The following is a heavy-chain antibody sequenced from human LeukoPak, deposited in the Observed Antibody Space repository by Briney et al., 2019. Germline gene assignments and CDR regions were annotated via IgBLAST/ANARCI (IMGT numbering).Heavy chain of an antibody. J-gene: IGHJ6*02. V-gene: IGHV3-30-3*01. CDR1: GFTFSSYA. CDR3: ASSTRDNMARADNYYYDMDV. D-gene: IGHD2-15*01. Sequence: GGSLRLSCAASGFTFSSYAMHWVRQAPGKGLEWVAVISYDGSNKYYADSVKGRFTISRDNSKNTLYLQMNSLRAEDTAVYYCASSTRDNMARADNYYYDMDVWGQGTTVTVSS. CDR2: ISYDGSNK.